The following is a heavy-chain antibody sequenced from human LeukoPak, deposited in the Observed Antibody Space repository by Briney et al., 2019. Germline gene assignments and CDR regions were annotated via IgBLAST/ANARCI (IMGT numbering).Heavy chain of an antibody. J-gene: IGHJ4*02. D-gene: IGHD2-2*01. Sequence: QPGGSLRLSCAASGFTFSSYAMSWVRQAPGKGLEWVSSISGGGGRTYHADSVKGRFTISRDNSKNMLYLQMNSLRAEDTAVYYCAKEQGFIVVVPAAMDYWGQGTLVTVSS. CDR1: GFTFSSYA. CDR2: ISGGGGRT. V-gene: IGHV3-23*01. CDR3: AKEQGFIVVVPAAMDY.